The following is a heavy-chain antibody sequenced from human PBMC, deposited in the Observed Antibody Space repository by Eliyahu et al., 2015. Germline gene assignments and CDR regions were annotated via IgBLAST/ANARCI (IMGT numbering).Heavy chain of an antibody. J-gene: IGHJ5*02. CDR2: ISGSSSII. D-gene: IGHD1-1*01. CDR1: GSIFSTYT. CDR3: ARDSNDGFDP. V-gene: IGHV3-48*02. Sequence: EVQVVESGGGLVQPGGSLRLSCTVSGSIFSTYTMNWVRQAPGEGLEWVAYISGSSSIIYYADSVKGRFTISRDNAKNSLYLQMNSLRDEDTAVYFCARDSNDGFDPWGQGTLVTVSS.